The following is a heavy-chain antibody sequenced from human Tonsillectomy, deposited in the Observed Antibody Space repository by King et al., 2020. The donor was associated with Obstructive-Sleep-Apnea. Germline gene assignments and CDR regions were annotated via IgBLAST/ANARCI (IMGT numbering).Heavy chain of an antibody. CDR2: IDPTAAYT. CDR3: ARQDTYSSGQYYFDY. Sequence: QLVQSGAEVKKPGESLRISCKGSGYSFTNYWINWVRQMPGKGLEWFGRIDPTAAYTNFSPSFQGHVTIPAATSISTFYRQWSSLKASDSAMYYCARQDTYSSGQYYFDYWGQGTLVTVSS. V-gene: IGHV5-10-1*03. D-gene: IGHD6-19*01. CDR1: GYSFTNYW. J-gene: IGHJ4*02.